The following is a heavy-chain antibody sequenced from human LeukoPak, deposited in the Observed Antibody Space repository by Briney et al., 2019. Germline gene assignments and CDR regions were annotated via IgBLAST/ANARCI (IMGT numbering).Heavy chain of an antibody. D-gene: IGHD2-15*01. CDR2: IYPGDSET. CDR1: GFSFTSNW. CDR3: ASYCSGGSCYGFGFDY. Sequence: GESPKISCKGSGFSFTSNWIGWVRQMPGKGLEWMGIIYPGDSETRYSPSFQGQVTISADKSISTAYLQWSSLKASDTAMYYCASYCSGGSCYGFGFDYWGQGTLVTVSS. V-gene: IGHV5-51*01. J-gene: IGHJ4*02.